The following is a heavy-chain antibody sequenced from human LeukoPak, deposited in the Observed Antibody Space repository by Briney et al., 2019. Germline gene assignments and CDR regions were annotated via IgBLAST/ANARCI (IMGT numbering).Heavy chain of an antibody. V-gene: IGHV6-1*01. CDR3: GAPVGSSREFDY. Sequence: HSQTLSLTCDISGDSVSSNSAAWNWIRQSPLRGLEWLERTYYRSKLYNDYAVSVKSRITINPDTSKNQFSLQLNSVPPEDTAVYTRGAPVGSSREFDYWGQGTLVTVSS. CDR2: TYYRSKLYN. J-gene: IGHJ4*02. CDR1: GDSVSSNSAA. D-gene: IGHD5-24*01.